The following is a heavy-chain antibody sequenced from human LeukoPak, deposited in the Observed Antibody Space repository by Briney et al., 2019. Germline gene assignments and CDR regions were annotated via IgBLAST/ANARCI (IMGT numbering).Heavy chain of an antibody. D-gene: IGHD3-10*01. Sequence: SGGSLRLSCAGSGFTVSSNYINWVRQAPGKGLEWVSHTNSDGSTTDYADSVRGRFTISRDNAKNTLYLQMNSLTVEDTAVYYCGRGMRDYYGLDYWGQGILVTVSS. CDR3: GRGMRDYYGLDY. V-gene: IGHV3-74*01. J-gene: IGHJ4*02. CDR2: TNSDGSTT. CDR1: GFTVSSNY.